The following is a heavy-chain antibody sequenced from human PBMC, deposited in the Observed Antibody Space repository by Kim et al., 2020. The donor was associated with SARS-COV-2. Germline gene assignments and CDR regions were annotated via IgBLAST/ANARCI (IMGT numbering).Heavy chain of an antibody. CDR3: ARGTRGYSYGGLDY. CDR1: GGSFSGYY. CDR2: INHSGST. Sequence: SETLSLTCAVYGGSFSGYYWSWIRQPPGKGLEWIGEINHSGSTNYNPSLKSRVTISVDTSKNQFSLKLSSVTAADTAVYYCARGTRGYSYGGLDYWGQGTLVTVSS. V-gene: IGHV4-34*01. J-gene: IGHJ4*02. D-gene: IGHD5-18*01.